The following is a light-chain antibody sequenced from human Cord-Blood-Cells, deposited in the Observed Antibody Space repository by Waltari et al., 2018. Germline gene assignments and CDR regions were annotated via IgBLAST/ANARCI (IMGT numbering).Light chain of an antibody. V-gene: IGKV1-39*01. J-gene: IGKJ3*01. Sequence: DIQMTQSPSSLSASVGDRVTITCRASQSISSYLNWYQQKPGKAPKLLIYAASSLQSGVPSRFSCSGSGTDFTLTISSLQPEDFATYYCQQSYSTPFGPGTKVDIK. CDR1: QSISSY. CDR2: AAS. CDR3: QQSYSTP.